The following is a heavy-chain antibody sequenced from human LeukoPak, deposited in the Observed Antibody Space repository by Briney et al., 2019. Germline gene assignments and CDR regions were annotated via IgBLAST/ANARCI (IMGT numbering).Heavy chain of an antibody. V-gene: IGHV3-33*01. CDR3: ARGYYDSSGTTWFDP. D-gene: IGHD3-22*01. CDR1: GFTLSSYG. Sequence: GGSLRLSCAASGFTLSSYGMHWVRQAPGKGLEWVAVIWYDGSNKYYADSVKGRFTISRDNSKNTLYLQMNSLRAEDTAVYYCARGYYDSSGTTWFDPWGQGTLVTVSS. J-gene: IGHJ5*02. CDR2: IWYDGSNK.